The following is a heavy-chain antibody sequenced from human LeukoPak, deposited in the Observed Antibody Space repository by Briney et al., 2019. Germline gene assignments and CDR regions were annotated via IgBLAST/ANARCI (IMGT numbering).Heavy chain of an antibody. CDR3: ARSSTTARRSYAFDI. CDR2: INHSGST. Sequence: SETLSLTCAVYGGSFSGYYWSWIRQPPGKGLEWIGEINHSGSTNYNPSLKSRVTISVDTSKNQFSLKLSSVTAADTAVYYCARSSTTARRSYAFDIWGQGTTVSVSS. CDR1: GGSFSGYY. V-gene: IGHV4-34*01. D-gene: IGHD2-2*01. J-gene: IGHJ3*02.